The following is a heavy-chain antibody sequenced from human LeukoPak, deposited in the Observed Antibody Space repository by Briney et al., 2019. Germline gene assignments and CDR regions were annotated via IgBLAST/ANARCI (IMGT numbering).Heavy chain of an antibody. CDR1: GYTFTSYA. J-gene: IGHJ5*02. CDR3: ARGSSSGWYSNWFDP. CDR2: INTNTGNP. V-gene: IGHV7-4-1*02. Sequence: ASVKVSRKASGYTFTSYAMNWVRQAPGQGLEWMGWINTNTGNPTYAQGFTGRFVFSLDTSVSTAYLQISSLKAEDTAVYYCARGSSSGWYSNWFDPWGQGTLVTVSS. D-gene: IGHD6-19*01.